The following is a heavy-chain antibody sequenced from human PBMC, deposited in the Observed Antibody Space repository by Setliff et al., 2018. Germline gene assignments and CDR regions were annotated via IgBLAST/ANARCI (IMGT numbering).Heavy chain of an antibody. CDR3: AREVARDDSGYYYYFDF. CDR2: VYTSGST. Sequence: PSETLSLTCSLSGGSISSGAYYWSWIRQPAGKGLEWIGHVYTSGSTNYHPSLKSRITISADTSKNLFSLRLSSVTAADTAMYYCAREVARDDSGYYYYFDFWGQGTLVTVSS. J-gene: IGHJ4*02. CDR1: GGSISSGAYY. D-gene: IGHD3-22*01. V-gene: IGHV4-61*09.